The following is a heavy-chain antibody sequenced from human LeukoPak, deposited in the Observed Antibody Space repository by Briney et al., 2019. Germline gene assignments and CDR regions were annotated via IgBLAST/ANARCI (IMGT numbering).Heavy chain of an antibody. J-gene: IGHJ4*02. CDR3: ARGKYYYDSSGYYYGDLLYYFDY. V-gene: IGHV3-53*01. D-gene: IGHD3-22*01. CDR1: GFTVSSNY. CDR2: IYSGGST. Sequence: GGSLRLSCAASGFTVSSNYMSWVRQAPGKGLEWVSVIYSGGSTYYADSVKGRFTISRDNSKNTLYVQMNSLRAEDTAVYYCARGKYYYDSSGYYYGDLLYYFDYWGQGTLVTVSS.